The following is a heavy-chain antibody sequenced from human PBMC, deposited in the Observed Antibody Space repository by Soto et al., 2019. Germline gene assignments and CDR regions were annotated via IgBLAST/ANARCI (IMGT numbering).Heavy chain of an antibody. J-gene: IGHJ6*02. V-gene: IGHV3-33*01. CDR3: AGEPKGGAYDMDV. Sequence: QVQLVESGGGVVQPGTSLRLSCAASRLTFSTYDMHWVRQAPGKGLEWVALIWSDASREFYADSVKGRFSISRENSNNTLFLKMNGLRAEDTVVYYCAGEPKGGAYDMDVWGQGTTVTVSS. CDR1: RLTFSTYD. CDR2: IWSDASRE. D-gene: IGHD3-16*01.